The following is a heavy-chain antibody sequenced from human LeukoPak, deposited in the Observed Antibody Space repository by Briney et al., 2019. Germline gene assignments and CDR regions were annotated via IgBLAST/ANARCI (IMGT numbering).Heavy chain of an antibody. V-gene: IGHV3-74*01. CDR1: GFTFSSYW. D-gene: IGHD6-19*01. CDR3: ARAGSGWYNSFDF. Sequence: GGSLRLSCAASGFTFSSYWMHWVRQDPGKGLVWVSRINSDGYSTNYADSVKGRFTIPRDNGKNTLYLQMNSLRVEDTAVYYCARAGSGWYNSFDFWGQGTLVTVSS. J-gene: IGHJ4*02. CDR2: INSDGYST.